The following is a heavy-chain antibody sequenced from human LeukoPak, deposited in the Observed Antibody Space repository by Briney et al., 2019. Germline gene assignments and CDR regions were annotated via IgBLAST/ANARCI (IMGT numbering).Heavy chain of an antibody. V-gene: IGHV3-53*01. Sequence: GGSLRLSCAASRFTFSDYYMNWVRQAPGKGLEWVSVIYSGGSTYYADSVKGRFTISRDNPKNTLYLQMNSLRAEDTAVYYCARDTVTTFRFRDYYYYGMDVWGQGTTVTVSS. D-gene: IGHD4-17*01. CDR3: ARDTVTTFRFRDYYYYGMDV. CDR1: RFTFSDYY. CDR2: IYSGGST. J-gene: IGHJ6*02.